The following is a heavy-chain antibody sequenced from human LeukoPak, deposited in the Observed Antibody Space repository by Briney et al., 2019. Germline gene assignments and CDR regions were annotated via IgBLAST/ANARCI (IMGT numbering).Heavy chain of an antibody. CDR3: ARHASGVFDY. D-gene: IGHD1-26*01. V-gene: IGHV4-39*01. CDR2: IDSGGDT. CDR1: GGSIGRSYY. J-gene: IGHJ4*02. Sequence: PSESLSLTCTVSGGSIGRSYYWGWIRQPPGKALDWIGSIDSGGDTDHNPSLKSRVTMSVDTSKNHFSLKRGSVTAADTPVYYCARHASGVFDYWGQGTLVTVSS.